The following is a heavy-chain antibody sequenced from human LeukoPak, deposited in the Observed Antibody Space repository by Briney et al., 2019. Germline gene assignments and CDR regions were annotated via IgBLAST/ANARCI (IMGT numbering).Heavy chain of an antibody. J-gene: IGHJ4*02. CDR1: GYTFTSYG. CDR3: AREAAEGYSSSWPDDHAFDY. V-gene: IGHV1-18*01. CDR2: ISAYNGNT. Sequence: VASVKVSCKASGYTFTSYGISWVRQAPAPGLEWMGWISAYNGNTNNAQKVQGRVTMTTDTSTSTAYMKLRSLRSDDTAVYYCAREAAEGYSSSWPDDHAFDYWGQGTLVTVSS. D-gene: IGHD6-13*01.